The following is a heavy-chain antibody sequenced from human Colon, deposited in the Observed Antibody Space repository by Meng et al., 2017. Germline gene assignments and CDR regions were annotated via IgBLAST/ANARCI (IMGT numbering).Heavy chain of an antibody. CDR1: SGSLSGYS. D-gene: IGHD3-10*01. Sequence: SETLSLTCAVHSGSLSGYSWSWIRQPPGKALEWIGDIEQSGTATYNPYLGSRFTISVDTSKNLFSLSLRSVTAAYTAVYYCARGLPTMIRGVRNFYNSFYPWGQGTLVTVSS. V-gene: IGHV4-34*01. CDR2: IEQSGTA. CDR3: ARGLPTMIRGVRNFYNSFYP. J-gene: IGHJ5*02.